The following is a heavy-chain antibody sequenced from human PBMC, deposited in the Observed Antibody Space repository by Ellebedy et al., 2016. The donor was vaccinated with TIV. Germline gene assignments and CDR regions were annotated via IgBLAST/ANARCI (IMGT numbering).Heavy chain of an antibody. CDR3: ARTDPWQPIDD. D-gene: IGHD2-21*02. V-gene: IGHV4-39*01. J-gene: IGHJ4*02. Sequence: MPSETLSLTCSVSGGSVSSTRYYWAWIRQPPGKGLEYIGSVFYSGSPYYNPSFKSRVTLSAETSKNQFSLNLRTVTAADTAVYYCARTDPWQPIDDWGQGILVSVSS. CDR2: VFYSGSP. CDR1: GGSVSSTRYY.